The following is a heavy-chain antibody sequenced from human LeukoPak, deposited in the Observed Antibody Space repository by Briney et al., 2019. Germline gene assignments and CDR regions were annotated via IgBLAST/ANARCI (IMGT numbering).Heavy chain of an antibody. CDR2: IDLEDDK. CDR3: ARGDQIAY. Sequence: SGAALVKPPQTLTLTWTFSGWSRRTRGRGVGWIRQPQGKGREWLSRIDLEDDKYYSTSLKTRLTISKNTSKNQVVLTMTNMDPVDTATYYCARGDQIAYWGQGTLVTVSS. CDR1: GWSRRTRGRG. J-gene: IGHJ4*02. D-gene: IGHD2-21*02. V-gene: IGHV2-70*11.